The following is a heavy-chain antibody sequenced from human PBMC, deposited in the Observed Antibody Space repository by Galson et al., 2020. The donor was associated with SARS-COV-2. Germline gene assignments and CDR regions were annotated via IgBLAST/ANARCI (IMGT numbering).Heavy chain of an antibody. CDR2: IKSKTDGGTT. CDR3: TTSPYGGWY. CDR1: GFTFSNAW. V-gene: IGHV3-15*01. D-gene: IGHD2-15*01. J-gene: IGHJ4*02. Sequence: KIGASLKISCAAPGFTFSNAWMSWVRQAPGKGLEWVGRIKSKTDGGTTDYAAPVKGRFTISRDDSKNTLYLQMNSLKTEDTAVYYCTTSPYGGWYWGQGTLVTVSS.